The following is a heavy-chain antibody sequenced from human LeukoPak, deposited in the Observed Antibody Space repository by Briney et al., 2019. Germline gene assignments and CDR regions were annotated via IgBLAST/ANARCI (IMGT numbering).Heavy chain of an antibody. CDR1: GGSISSNY. CDR2: IYYSGYT. Sequence: PSETLSLTCTVSGGSISSNYWNWIRQPPGKGLEWIGNIYYSGYTNYNPSLKSRVTISVDTSKNQFSLRLSSVIAADTAVYYCASALWSDAKVFDYWGQGTLVTVSS. V-gene: IGHV4-59*08. CDR3: ASALWSDAKVFDY. J-gene: IGHJ4*02. D-gene: IGHD3-10*01.